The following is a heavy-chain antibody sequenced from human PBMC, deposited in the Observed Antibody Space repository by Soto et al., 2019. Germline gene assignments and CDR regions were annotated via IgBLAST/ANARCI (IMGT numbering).Heavy chain of an antibody. J-gene: IGHJ4*02. D-gene: IGHD2-2*01. CDR2: INHSGST. CDR3: ARDPCSSTSCYESGFDY. CDR1: GGSFSGYY. V-gene: IGHV4-34*01. Sequence: QVQLQQWGAGLLKPSETLSLTCAVYGGSFSGYYWSWIRQPPGKGLEWIGEINHSGSTNYNPSLKSRVTISVDTSKNQFSLKLSSVTAADTAVYYCARDPCSSTSCYESGFDYWGQGTLVTVSS.